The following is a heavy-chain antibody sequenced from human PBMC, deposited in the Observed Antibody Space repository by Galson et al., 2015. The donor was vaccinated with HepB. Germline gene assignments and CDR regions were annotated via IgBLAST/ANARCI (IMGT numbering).Heavy chain of an antibody. Sequence: SLRLSCAASGFTFSNYAMSWVRQAPGKGLEWVSAISDGGGDTYYADSVRGRFTISRDNFKNTLYLQMNSLRAEDTAAYYCVKWARPGYGYISEGFDEWGQGTMDTVAS. D-gene: IGHD3-9*01. CDR2: ISDGGGDT. J-gene: IGHJ3*01. V-gene: IGHV3-23*01. CDR1: GFTFSNYA. CDR3: VKWARPGYGYISEGFDE.